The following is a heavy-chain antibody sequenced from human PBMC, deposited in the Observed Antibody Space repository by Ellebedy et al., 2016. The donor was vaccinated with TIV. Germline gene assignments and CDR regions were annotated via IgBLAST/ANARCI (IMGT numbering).Heavy chain of an antibody. CDR1: GFTFSNYW. J-gene: IGHJ4*02. CDR3: ARSSGVSY. CDR2: IKQDGSEK. V-gene: IGHV3-7*03. D-gene: IGHD2-15*01. Sequence: GESLKISCAASGFTFSNYWMTWVRQAPGKGPECVANIKQDGSEKYYVDSVKGRFTISRDNAKNSLYLQMNSLRAEDTAVYFCARSSGVSYWGQGTLVTVSS.